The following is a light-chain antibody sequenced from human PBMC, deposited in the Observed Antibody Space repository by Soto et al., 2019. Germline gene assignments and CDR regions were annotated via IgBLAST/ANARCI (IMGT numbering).Light chain of an antibody. CDR2: GNS. CDR1: SSNIGAGYD. CDR3: QSYDSSLSGSDVV. J-gene: IGLJ2*01. Sequence: QSVLTQPPSVSGAPGQRVTISCTGSSSNIGAGYDVHWYQQLPGTAPKLLIYGNSNRPSGVPDRFSGSKSGNSASLAIPGLHAEDEDDYSCQSYDSSLSGSDVVFGGGTKLTVL. V-gene: IGLV1-40*01.